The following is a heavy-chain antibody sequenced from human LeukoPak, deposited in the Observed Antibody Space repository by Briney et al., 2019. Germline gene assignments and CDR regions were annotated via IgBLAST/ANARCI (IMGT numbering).Heavy chain of an antibody. V-gene: IGHV3-23*01. CDR2: ISGSGGNT. CDR3: AKRGVVIRVILVGFHKEAYYFDS. D-gene: IGHD3-22*01. J-gene: IGHJ4*02. CDR1: GTTLSNYG. Sequence: GGSLRLSCAVSGTTLSNYGMSWVRQAPGKGLEWVSGISGSGGNTYYADSVKGRFTISRDNSKNTLYLQMNSLRAEDTAVYFCAKRGVVIRVILVGFHKEAYYFDSWGQGALVTVSS.